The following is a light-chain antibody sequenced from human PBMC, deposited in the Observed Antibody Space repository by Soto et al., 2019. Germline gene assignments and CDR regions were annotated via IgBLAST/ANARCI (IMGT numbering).Light chain of an antibody. Sequence: EIVMTQSPATLSVSPGERATLSCRASQSVSSNLAWYQQKPSQAPRLPIYGASTMATGIPARFSGSGSGTEFTLTISSLQSEDLAVYYCQQYNSWLTFGGGTKVEIK. CDR1: QSVSSN. CDR3: QQYNSWLT. V-gene: IGKV3-15*01. CDR2: GAS. J-gene: IGKJ4*01.